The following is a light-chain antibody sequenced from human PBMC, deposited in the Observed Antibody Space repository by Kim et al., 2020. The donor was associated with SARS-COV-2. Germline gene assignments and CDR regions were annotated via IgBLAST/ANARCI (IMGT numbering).Light chain of an antibody. J-gene: IGKJ1*01. CDR1: QSVSSSY. CDR2: GAS. V-gene: IGKV3-20*01. Sequence: TLSLSPGERANLSCSASQSVSSSYLAWYQQKPGQAPRLLIYGASSRATGIPDRFSGSGSGTDFTLTISRLEPEDFAVYYCQQYATFGQGTKVDIK. CDR3: QQYAT.